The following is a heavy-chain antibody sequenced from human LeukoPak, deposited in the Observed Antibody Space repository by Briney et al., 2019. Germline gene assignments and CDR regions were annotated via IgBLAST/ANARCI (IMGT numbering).Heavy chain of an antibody. J-gene: IGHJ4*02. CDR1: GFTFSSYW. D-gene: IGHD6-19*01. CDR3: ARRIAVAGNFDY. V-gene: IGHV3-74*01. CDR2: INSDGSST. Sequence: GGSLRLSCAASGFTFSSYWMHWVRQAPGKGLVWVSRINSDGSSTSYADSVKGRFTISRDNAKNTLYRQMNSLRAEDTAVYYCARRIAVAGNFDYWGQGTLVTVSS.